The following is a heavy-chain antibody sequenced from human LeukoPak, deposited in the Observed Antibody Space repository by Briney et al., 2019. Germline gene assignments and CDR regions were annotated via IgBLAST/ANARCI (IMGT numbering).Heavy chain of an antibody. CDR1: GYSIRSGYD. CDR2: INYSGRM. J-gene: IGHJ3*02. V-gene: IGHV4-38-2*02. D-gene: IGHD3-22*01. CDR3: ARGPYSYDSSGAFDI. Sequence: PSETLSLTCIVSGYSIRSGYDWGWIRQAPGKGLEWIASINYSGRMYGNPSLKSRINISVDTSKDQFSLKLSSVTAADTAVYFCARGPYSYDSSGAFDIWGQGTMVTVSS.